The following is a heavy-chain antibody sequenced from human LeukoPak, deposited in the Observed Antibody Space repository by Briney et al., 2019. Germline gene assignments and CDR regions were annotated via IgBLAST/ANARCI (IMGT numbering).Heavy chain of an antibody. CDR2: IDPSDSFA. V-gene: IGHV5-10-1*01. CDR3: ASSGPSGGSCSN. D-gene: IGHD2-15*01. Sequence: GESQKISCKGSGYSFSSYWITWVRQMPGKGLEWMARIDPSDSFANYNPSFQGHVTISADKSISTAYLQWSSLKASDSAMYYCASSGPSGGSCSNWGQGTLVTVFS. J-gene: IGHJ4*02. CDR1: GYSFSSYW.